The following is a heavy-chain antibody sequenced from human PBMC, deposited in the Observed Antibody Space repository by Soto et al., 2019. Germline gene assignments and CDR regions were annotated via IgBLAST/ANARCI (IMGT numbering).Heavy chain of an antibody. J-gene: IGHJ5*02. CDR1: GYTFTSYG. D-gene: IGHD3-9*01. V-gene: IGHV1-18*01. CDR3: ARSYDILTGYDRFDP. CDR2: ISAYNGNT. Sequence: ASVKVSCKASGYTFTSYGISWVRQAPGQGLEWMGWISAYNGNTNYAQKFQGRVTMTTDTSTTTAYMELRSLRSDDTALYYCARSYDILTGYDRFDPWGQGTLVTVSS.